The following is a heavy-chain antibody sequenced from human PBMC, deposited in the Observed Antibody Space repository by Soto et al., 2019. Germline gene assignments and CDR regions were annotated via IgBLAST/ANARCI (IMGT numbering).Heavy chain of an antibody. CDR2: IYWDDDK. CDR3: AHMMEGYCTNGVCSSFDY. D-gene: IGHD2-8*01. CDR1: GFSLSTSGVG. J-gene: IGHJ4*02. V-gene: IGHV2-5*02. Sequence: SGPTLVNPTQTLTLTCTFSGFSLSTSGVGVGWIRQPPGKALEWLALIYWDDDKRYSPSLKSRLTITKDTSKNQVVLTMTNMDPVDTATYYCAHMMEGYCTNGVCSSFDYWGQGTLVTVSS.